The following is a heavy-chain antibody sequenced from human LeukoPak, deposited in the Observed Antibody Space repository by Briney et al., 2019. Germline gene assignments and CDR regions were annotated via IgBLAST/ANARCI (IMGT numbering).Heavy chain of an antibody. V-gene: IGHV3-7*04. D-gene: IGHD3-22*01. CDR3: ARGDNYDSSGYAPFLVYYGMDV. Sequence: PGGSLRLSCAASGFTFSSYWMSWVRQAPGKGLEWVANIKQDGSEKYYVDSVKGRFTISRDNAKNSLYLQMNSLRAEDTAVYYCARGDNYDSSGYAPFLVYYGMDVRGQGTTVTVSS. CDR1: GFTFSSYW. J-gene: IGHJ6*02. CDR2: IKQDGSEK.